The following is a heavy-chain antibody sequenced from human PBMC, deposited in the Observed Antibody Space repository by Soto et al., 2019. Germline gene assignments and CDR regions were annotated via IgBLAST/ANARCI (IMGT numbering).Heavy chain of an antibody. Sequence: MQLVESGGDLVQPGGSLKLSCVGSGYTFRDHYMDWVRQAPGKGLEWVGRIRNRGGGYITQYAASVRGRFTVSRDDSKDSLYLQMNSLKIEDTAVYYCSRAAYGHGFEIWGQWTVVTVSS. V-gene: IGHV3-72*01. CDR3: SRAAYGHGFEI. CDR2: IRNRGGGYIT. J-gene: IGHJ3*02. D-gene: IGHD4-17*01. CDR1: GYTFRDHY.